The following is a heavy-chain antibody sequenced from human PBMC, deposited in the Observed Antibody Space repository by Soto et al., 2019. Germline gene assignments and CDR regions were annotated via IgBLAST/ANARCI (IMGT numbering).Heavy chain of an antibody. D-gene: IGHD3-9*01. CDR3: ARNFDRVPLRAFDV. J-gene: IGHJ3*01. V-gene: IGHV4-34*02. CDR2: ISHRGRT. CDR1: GGSLSPYY. Sequence: QVQLQQWGAGLLKPSGTLSRTCAVYGGSLSPYYWSWIRQSPEMGLEWIGEISHRGRTNYNPSLRSRVTISVDKSKNHFSLELTSVTAADTALYYCARNFDRVPLRAFDVWGQGAMVIVSS.